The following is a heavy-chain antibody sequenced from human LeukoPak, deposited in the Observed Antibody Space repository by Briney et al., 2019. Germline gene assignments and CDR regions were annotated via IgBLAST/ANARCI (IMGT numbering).Heavy chain of an antibody. CDR1: GGSISSYY. D-gene: IGHD2-2*01. CDR3: ARGGTSWFDP. J-gene: IGHJ5*02. Sequence: SETLSLTCTVSGGSISSYYWSWTRHPPGKGLEWIGYIYYSGNTNYNPSLKSRDTISVDTSKNQFSLNLSSVTAADTAVYYCARGGTSWFDPWGQGTLVTVSS. V-gene: IGHV4-59*01. CDR2: IYYSGNT.